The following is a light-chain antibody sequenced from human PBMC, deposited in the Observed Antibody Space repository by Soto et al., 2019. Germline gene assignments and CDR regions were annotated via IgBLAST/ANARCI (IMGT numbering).Light chain of an antibody. J-gene: IGKJ4*01. CDR2: TTS. CDR3: QQYNNWPDS. V-gene: IGKV3-15*01. Sequence: LSPGTLSVYPGERVTLSCRPSQSVGRNLAWYQQKPGQAPRLLIYTTSTRAPGIPARFSGSGSGTEFTLTISSLQSEDVAVYYCQQYNNWPDSFGGGTKVDIK. CDR1: QSVGRN.